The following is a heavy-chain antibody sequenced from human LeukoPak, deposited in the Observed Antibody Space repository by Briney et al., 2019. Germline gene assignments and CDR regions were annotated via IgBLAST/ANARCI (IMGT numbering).Heavy chain of an antibody. CDR1: GFTFSSYG. V-gene: IGHV3-30*18. Sequence: GGSLRLSCAASGFTFSSYGMHCVRQAPGEGLEWGADILYGGSNKYYADSVKGRFTISRDNSKNTLYLQMNSLRAEDTAVYYCAKDSSGIAVAGTGYYYGMDVWGKGTTVTVSS. CDR2: ILYGGSNK. D-gene: IGHD6-19*01. J-gene: IGHJ6*04. CDR3: AKDSSGIAVAGTGYYYGMDV.